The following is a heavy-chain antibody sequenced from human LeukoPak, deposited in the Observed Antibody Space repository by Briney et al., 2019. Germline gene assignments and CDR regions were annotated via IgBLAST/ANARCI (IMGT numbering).Heavy chain of an antibody. V-gene: IGHV1-2*02. D-gene: IGHD3-22*01. CDR1: GYTFTVYH. Sequence: GASVKVSCKTSGYTFTVYHIHWVRQAPGQGLEWMGWINPNSGGTNYAQKLQDRVTMTGDTSISTAYMELSRLRSDDTAVYYCARDSYYDSSGYYSSEYFQHWGQGTLVTVSS. J-gene: IGHJ1*01. CDR3: ARDSYYDSSGYYSSEYFQH. CDR2: INPNSGGT.